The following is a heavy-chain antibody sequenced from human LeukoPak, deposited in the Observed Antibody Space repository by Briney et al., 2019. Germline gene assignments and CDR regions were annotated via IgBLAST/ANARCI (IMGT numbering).Heavy chain of an antibody. CDR2: IIPIFGIA. V-gene: IGHV1-69*04. Sequence: SVKVSCKASRGTFSSYAISWVRQAPGQGLEWMGRIIPIFGIANYAQKFQGRVTITADKSTSTAYMELSSLRSEDTAVYYCASGSYYDFWSGNGAFDIWGQGTMVTVSS. CDR1: RGTFSSYA. D-gene: IGHD3-3*01. J-gene: IGHJ3*02. CDR3: ASGSYYDFWSGNGAFDI.